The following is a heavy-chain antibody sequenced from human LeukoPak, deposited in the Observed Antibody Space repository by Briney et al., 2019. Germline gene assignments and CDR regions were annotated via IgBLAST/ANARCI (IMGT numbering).Heavy chain of an antibody. Sequence: PGRSLRLSCAASRFTFSSYAMHWVRQAPGKGLEWVAVISYDGSNKYYADSVKGRFTISRDNSKNTLYLQMNSLRAEDTAVYYCARGTDFWSGPSPFDYWGQGTLVTVSS. D-gene: IGHD3-3*01. J-gene: IGHJ4*02. CDR1: RFTFSSYA. CDR3: ARGTDFWSGPSPFDY. V-gene: IGHV3-30-3*01. CDR2: ISYDGSNK.